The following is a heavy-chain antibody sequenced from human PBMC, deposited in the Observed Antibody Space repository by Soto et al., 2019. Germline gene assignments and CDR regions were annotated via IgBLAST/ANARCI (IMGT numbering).Heavy chain of an antibody. Sequence: QVQLVESGGGVVQPGRSLRLSCAASGFTFSSYGMHWVRQAPGKGLEWVAVISYDGSNKYYADSVKGRFTISRDNSKNTLYMQMTSLRAEDTAVYYCATDKVPVVVTAPLDYWGQGTLVTVSS. J-gene: IGHJ4*02. D-gene: IGHD2-21*02. CDR1: GFTFSSYG. V-gene: IGHV3-30*03. CDR2: ISYDGSNK. CDR3: ATDKVPVVVTAPLDY.